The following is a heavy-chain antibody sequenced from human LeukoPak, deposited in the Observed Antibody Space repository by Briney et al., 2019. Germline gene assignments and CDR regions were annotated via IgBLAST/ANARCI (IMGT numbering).Heavy chain of an antibody. J-gene: IGHJ6*02. CDR2: INADGTYK. CDR3: GRGHFGLDV. CDR1: GFDFSQSW. Sequence: GGSLRLSCAASGFDFSQSWMTWVRQAPGEGLEWVAHINADGTYKDYVDAVKGRVTISRDNAASSVSLQMNSLRVEDTAVYYCGRGHFGLDVWGQGTTVTVS. V-gene: IGHV3-7*01.